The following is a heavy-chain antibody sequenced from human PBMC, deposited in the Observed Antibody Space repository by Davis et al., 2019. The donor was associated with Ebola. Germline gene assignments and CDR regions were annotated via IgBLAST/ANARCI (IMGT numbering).Heavy chain of an antibody. D-gene: IGHD2-2*01. CDR2: VSGYNGDR. CDR1: GYTSTDYS. CDR3: ARDGAEALVVPAAPDY. Sequence: ASVKVSCKTSGYTSTDYSFSWVRQAPGQGLEWMGWVSGYNGDRVYAQRLQGRVTMTTDTSTSTAYMELSSLRSDDTAIYYCARDGAEALVVPAAPDYWGQGTLVTVSS. V-gene: IGHV1-18*04. J-gene: IGHJ4*02.